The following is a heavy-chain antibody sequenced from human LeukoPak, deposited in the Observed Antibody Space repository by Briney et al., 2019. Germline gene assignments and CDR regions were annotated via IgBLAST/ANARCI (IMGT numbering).Heavy chain of an antibody. D-gene: IGHD3-10*02. V-gene: IGHV4-34*01. Sequence: PSETLSLTCAVYGGSFSGYYWIWIRQPPGKGLEWIGEINHSGSTNYNPSLKSRVTISVDTSKNQFSLKLSSVTAADTAVYYCARGLLRTGSFDYWGQGTLVTVSS. J-gene: IGHJ4*02. CDR1: GGSFSGYY. CDR3: ARGLLRTGSFDY. CDR2: INHSGST.